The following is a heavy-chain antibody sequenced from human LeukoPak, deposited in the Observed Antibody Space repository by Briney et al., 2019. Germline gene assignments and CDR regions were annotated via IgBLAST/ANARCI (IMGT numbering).Heavy chain of an antibody. CDR3: ANTRPWFGELFRV. Sequence: PGGSLRLSCAASGFTFSSYEMNWVRQAPGKGLEWVSAISGSGGSTYYADSVKGRFTISRDNSKNTLYLQMNSLRAEDTAVYYCANTRPWFGELFRVWGKGTTVTISS. CDR2: ISGSGGST. V-gene: IGHV3-23*01. CDR1: GFTFSSYE. J-gene: IGHJ6*04. D-gene: IGHD3-10*01.